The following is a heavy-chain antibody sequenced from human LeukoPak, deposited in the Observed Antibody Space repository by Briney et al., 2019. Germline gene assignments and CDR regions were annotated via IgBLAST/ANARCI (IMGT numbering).Heavy chain of an antibody. CDR1: GFAFGSSW. V-gene: IGHV3-7*04. J-gene: IGHJ4*02. CDR2: TNPDGSEQ. CDR3: ARGQRSDSGYSPFDS. D-gene: IGHD3-22*01. Sequence: GWSLRLSCAASGFAFGSSWMNWVRQAPGKGLEWVAKTNPDGSEQDYVESVKGRFTISRDNAKNSVSLVMDTVSAGDTAVYFCARGQRSDSGYSPFDSWGQGTLVTVSS.